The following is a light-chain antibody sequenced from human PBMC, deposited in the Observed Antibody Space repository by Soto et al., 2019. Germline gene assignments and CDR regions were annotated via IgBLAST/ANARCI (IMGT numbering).Light chain of an antibody. CDR1: SSDVGDYKF. Sequence: QSALTQPPSASGSPGQSVTSSCTGTSSDVGDYKFFSWYQQHPGKAPKLLSYEVSRRPSGVPDRFSGSKSGNTASLTVSGLKAEDAADDYFSSYAGNNNVVFGGWTQRTVL. CDR2: EVS. J-gene: IGLJ2*01. CDR3: SSYAGNNNVV. V-gene: IGLV2-8*01.